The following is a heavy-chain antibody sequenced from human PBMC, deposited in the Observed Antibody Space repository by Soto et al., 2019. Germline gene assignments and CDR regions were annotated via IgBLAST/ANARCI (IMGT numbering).Heavy chain of an antibody. V-gene: IGHV3-30*18. Sequence: QMQLVESGGGVVQPGRSLRLSCGASGFSFRSFGMHWVRQSPAKGPEWLAIISFDGSNQYYADSVKGQFIISRDNSKNTVYLEMNNLRPEDTAVYYCAKDRGRGSYPGGDFDHWGLGTRVTVSS. CDR2: ISFDGSNQ. CDR1: GFSFRSFG. CDR3: AKDRGRGSYPGGDFDH. D-gene: IGHD1-26*01. J-gene: IGHJ4*02.